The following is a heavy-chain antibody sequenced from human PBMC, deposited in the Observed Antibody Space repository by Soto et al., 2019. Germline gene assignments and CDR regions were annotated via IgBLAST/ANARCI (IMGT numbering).Heavy chain of an antibody. CDR1: GYTFTGYY. V-gene: IGHV1-2*04. D-gene: IGHD6-6*01. Sequence: ASVKVSCKASGYTFTGYYMHWVRQAPGQVLECMGWINPNSGGTNYAQKFQGWVTMTRDTSISTAYMELRSLRSDDTAVYYCARRSIAARPGYYGMDVWGQGTTVTVSS. J-gene: IGHJ6*02. CDR3: ARRSIAARPGYYGMDV. CDR2: INPNSGGT.